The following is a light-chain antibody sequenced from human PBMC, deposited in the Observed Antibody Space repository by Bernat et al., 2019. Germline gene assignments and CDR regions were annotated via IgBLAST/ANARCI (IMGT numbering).Light chain of an antibody. CDR1: SSDVGGYNH. V-gene: IGLV2-11*01. CDR2: DVN. J-gene: IGLJ3*02. CDR3: CSTTGNPNWV. Sequence: QSALTQPRSVSGSPGQSVTISCTGTSSDVGGYNHVSWYQQHPGKAPKLMLYDVNTRPSGVPDRFSGSKSGNTASLAISGLQAEDEADYSCCSTTGNPNWVFGGGTKVTVL.